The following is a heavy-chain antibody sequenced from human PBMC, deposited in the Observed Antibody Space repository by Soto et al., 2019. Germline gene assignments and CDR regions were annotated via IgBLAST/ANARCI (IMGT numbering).Heavy chain of an antibody. CDR1: GFSFSTSGMC. CDR2: IYWDDDK. Sequence: SGPTLVNPTQTLTLTCTFSGFSFSTSGMCVSWIRQPPGKALEWLGLIYWDDDKRYSPSLKSRLTITKDTSKNQVVLTMTNMDPVDTATYYCARREGSSRSFDYWGQGTLVTVSS. J-gene: IGHJ4*02. CDR3: ARREGSSRSFDY. V-gene: IGHV2-5*08. D-gene: IGHD3-10*01.